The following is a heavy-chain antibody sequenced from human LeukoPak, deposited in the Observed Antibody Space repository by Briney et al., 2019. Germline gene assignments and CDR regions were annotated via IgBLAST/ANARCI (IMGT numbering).Heavy chain of an antibody. J-gene: IGHJ5*02. Sequence: GGSLRLSCAASGFTFSSYAMTWVRQAPGKGLGWVSVISGSGVTTYYPDSVKGRFTISRDNSRNTLYLQMNSLRAEDTAVYYCAKVPRDIDYRSTWYGWFDPWGQGTLVTVSS. CDR2: ISGSGVTT. CDR1: GFTFSSYA. V-gene: IGHV3-23*01. CDR3: AKVPRDIDYRSTWYGWFDP. D-gene: IGHD6-13*01.